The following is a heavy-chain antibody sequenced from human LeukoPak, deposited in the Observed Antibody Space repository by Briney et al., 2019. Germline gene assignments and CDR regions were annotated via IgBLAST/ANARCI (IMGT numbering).Heavy chain of an antibody. CDR2: IYSGVKT. CDR3: ARLSGSWYRDY. CDR1: GFTVSRNY. V-gene: IGHV3-66*04. J-gene: IGHJ4*02. Sequence: GGSLRLSCAASGFTVSRNYMTWVRQAPGKGLEWVSVIYSGVKTDYADSVKGRFTISRDDSKNTLYLQMNNLRAEDTAVYYCARLSGSWYRDYWGQGTLVTVSS. D-gene: IGHD6-13*01.